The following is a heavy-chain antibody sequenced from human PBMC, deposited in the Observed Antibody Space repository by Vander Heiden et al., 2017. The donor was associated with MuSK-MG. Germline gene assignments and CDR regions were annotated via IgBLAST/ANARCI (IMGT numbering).Heavy chain of an antibody. CDR2: IYTSGST. Sequence: QVQLQESGPRLVKPSQTLSLTCTASGGSISSGSYYWSWIRQPARKGLEWIGRIYTSGSTNYNPSLKSRVTMSVDTSKNQFSLKLSSVTAADTAVYFCARGDVTHYYDSSGYSLGAFDIWGQGTMVTVSS. D-gene: IGHD3-22*01. V-gene: IGHV4-61*02. CDR3: ARGDVTHYYDSSGYSLGAFDI. J-gene: IGHJ3*02. CDR1: GGSISSGSYY.